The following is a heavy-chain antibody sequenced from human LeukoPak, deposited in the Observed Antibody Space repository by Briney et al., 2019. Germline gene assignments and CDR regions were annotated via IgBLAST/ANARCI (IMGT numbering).Heavy chain of an antibody. D-gene: IGHD3-22*01. CDR3: ARAGPYDSSGIGISFYYYYGMDV. CDR2: INAGNGNT. J-gene: IGHJ6*02. CDR1: GYTFTSYA. Sequence: ASVKVSCKASGYTFTSYAMHWVRQAPGQRLEWMGWINAGNGNTKYSQKFQGRVTITRDTSASTAYMELSSLRSEDTAVYYCARAGPYDSSGIGISFYYYYGMDVWGQGTTVTVSS. V-gene: IGHV1-3*01.